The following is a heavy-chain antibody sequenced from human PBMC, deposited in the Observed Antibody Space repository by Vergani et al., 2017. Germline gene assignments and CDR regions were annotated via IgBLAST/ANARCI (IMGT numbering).Heavy chain of an antibody. J-gene: IGHJ6*02. V-gene: IGHV1-2*02. Sequence: QVQLVQSGAEVKKPGASVKVSCKASGYTFTGYYMHWVRQAPGQGLEWMGWINPNSGGTNYAQKFQGRVTMTRDTSISTAYMELSRLRSDDTAVYYCARGYEFWSGYYKYYYYGMDVWGQGTTVTVSS. CDR1: GYTFTGYY. CDR3: ARGYEFWSGYYKYYYYGMDV. D-gene: IGHD3-3*01. CDR2: INPNSGGT.